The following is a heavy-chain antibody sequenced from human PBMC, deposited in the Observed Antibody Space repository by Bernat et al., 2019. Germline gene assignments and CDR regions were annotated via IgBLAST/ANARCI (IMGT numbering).Heavy chain of an antibody. J-gene: IGHJ4*02. CDR1: GYTFTSYA. D-gene: IGHD3-22*01. Sequence: QVQLVQSGAEVKKPGASVKVSCKASGYTFTSYAMHWVRQAPGQRLEWMGWVNAGNGNTKYSQKFQGRVASTSDTSASTAYMELSSLRSEDTAVYYCARANYYDSSGYGYWGQGTLVTVSS. V-gene: IGHV1-3*01. CDR3: ARANYYDSSGYGY. CDR2: VNAGNGNT.